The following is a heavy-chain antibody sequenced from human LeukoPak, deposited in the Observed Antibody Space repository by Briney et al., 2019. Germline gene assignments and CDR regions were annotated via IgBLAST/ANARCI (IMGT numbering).Heavy chain of an antibody. CDR1: GRSFSDYY. Sequence: PSETLSLTCAVYGRSFSDYYWSWIRQSPGKGLEWIGEINHSGSTNYNPSLKSRVTISIDTPKNQFSLKLISVTAADTAVYYCAYSSGYQQHWGQGTLVTVSS. J-gene: IGHJ1*01. CDR2: INHSGST. D-gene: IGHD3-22*01. V-gene: IGHV4-34*01. CDR3: AYSSGYQQH.